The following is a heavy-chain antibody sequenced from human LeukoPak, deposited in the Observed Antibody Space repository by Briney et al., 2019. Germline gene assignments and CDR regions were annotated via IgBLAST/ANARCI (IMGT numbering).Heavy chain of an antibody. CDR1: GGSISSGSYY. CDR2: IYTSGST. CDR3: ARARSGYLFDY. J-gene: IGHJ4*02. Sequence: PSQTLSLTCTVSGGSISSGSYYWSWIRQPAGKGLEWIGRIYTSGSTNYNPSLKSRVTISVDTSKNQFSLKLSSMTAADTAVYYCARARSGYLFDYWGQGTLVTVSS. V-gene: IGHV4-61*02. D-gene: IGHD3-3*01.